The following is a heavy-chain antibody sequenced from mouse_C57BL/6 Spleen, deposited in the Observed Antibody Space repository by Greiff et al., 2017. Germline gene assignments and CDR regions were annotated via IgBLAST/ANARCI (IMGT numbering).Heavy chain of an antibody. CDR1: GYTFTSYW. V-gene: IGHV1-53*01. J-gene: IGHJ1*03. CDR2: INPSYGGT. D-gene: IGHD2-12*01. Sequence: QVQLQQPGTELVTPGASVKLSCKASGYTFTSYWMHWVKQRPGQGLAWIGNINPSYGGTNYNEKFKSKDTLTVDKSSSTAYMPLSSLPSEDSAVXYCAIVWSFYWYFDVWGTGTTVTVSS. CDR3: AIVWSFYWYFDV.